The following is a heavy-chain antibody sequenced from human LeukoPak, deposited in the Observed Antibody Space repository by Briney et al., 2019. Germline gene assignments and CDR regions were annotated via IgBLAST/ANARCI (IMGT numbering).Heavy chain of an antibody. J-gene: IGHJ5*02. CDR1: GFTFSGYS. V-gene: IGHV3-21*01. CDR3: ARVRFAGGVALLDL. D-gene: IGHD3-16*01. Sequence: GGSLRLSCAASGFTFSGYSMNWVRQAPGKGLEWVSSISSSSSYIYYADSVKGRFTISRDNAKNSLYLQMNSLRAEDTAVYYCARVRFAGGVALLDLWGQGTLVT. CDR2: ISSSSSYI.